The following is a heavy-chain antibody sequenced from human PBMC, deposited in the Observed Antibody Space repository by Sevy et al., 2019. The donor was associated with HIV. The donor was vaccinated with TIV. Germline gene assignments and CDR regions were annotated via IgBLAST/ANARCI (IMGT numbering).Heavy chain of an antibody. D-gene: IGHD6-13*01. CDR1: GFSISDHY. J-gene: IGHJ4*02. CDR2: TRNKADSYTT. CDR3: ATHAGIAAAGRVFDY. Sequence: GGSLRLSCAASGFSISDHYMEWVRQAPGKGLEWVGRTRNKADSYTTEYAASVKVRFTISRDDSKNSLYLQMNSLKAEDTAVYYCATHAGIAAAGRVFDYWGQGTLVTVSS. V-gene: IGHV3-72*01.